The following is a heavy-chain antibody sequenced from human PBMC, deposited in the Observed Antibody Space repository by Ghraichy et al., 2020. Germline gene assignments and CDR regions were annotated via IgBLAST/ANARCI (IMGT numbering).Heavy chain of an antibody. V-gene: IGHV4-59*01. CDR1: GGSISSYY. D-gene: IGHD3-22*01. CDR3: AREGDYYDSSGYFKHYFDY. J-gene: IGHJ4*02. Sequence: SETLSLTCTVSGGSISSYYWSWIRQPPGKGLEWIGYIYYSGSTNYNPSLKSRVTISVDTSKNQFSLKLSSVTAADTAVYYCAREGDYYDSSGYFKHYFDYWGQGTLVTVSS. CDR2: IYYSGST.